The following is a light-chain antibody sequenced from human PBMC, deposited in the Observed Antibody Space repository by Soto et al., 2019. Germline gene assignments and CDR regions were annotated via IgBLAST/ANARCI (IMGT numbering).Light chain of an antibody. V-gene: IGKV3-11*01. CDR2: DAS. CDR1: QSVSSY. Sequence: TATLSCWPSQSVSSYLAWYQQKPGQAPRLLIYDASNRATGIPARFSGSGSGTDFTLTISSLEPEDFAIYYCQQRSNWPPITFGQGTRLEIK. CDR3: QQRSNWPPIT. J-gene: IGKJ5*01.